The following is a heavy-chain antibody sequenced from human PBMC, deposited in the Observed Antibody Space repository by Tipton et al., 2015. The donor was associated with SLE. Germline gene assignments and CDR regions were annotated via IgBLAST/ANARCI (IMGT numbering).Heavy chain of an antibody. V-gene: IGHV4-59*12. CDR3: ARESGKAMYYYYYYMDV. Sequence: TLSLTCSVSDDSIRDYYFSWIRQPPGNKLEWIGYTSYSGSTSYNPSLESRVTISLDTSKNHFSLKLSSVTAADTAVYYCARESGKAMYYYYYYMDVWGKGTTVPISS. J-gene: IGHJ6*03. D-gene: IGHD4-23*01. CDR1: DDSIRDYY. CDR2: TSYSGST.